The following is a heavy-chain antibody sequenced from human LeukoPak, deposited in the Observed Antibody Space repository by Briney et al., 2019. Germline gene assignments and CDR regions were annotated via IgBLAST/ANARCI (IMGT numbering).Heavy chain of an antibody. CDR3: ASRGSRGWYWPY. D-gene: IGHD6-19*01. V-gene: IGHV3-11*01. CDR1: AFTFGTYY. J-gene: IGHJ4*02. CDR2: ISSSGSTI. Sequence: PGPCLTLSCAPSAFTFGTYYMSSVRQPPGEWLEWVSYISSSGSTIYYADSVKGRFTIFRDNNKHSLHLQRNSPRAEDTAVYYCASRGSRGWYWPYWGPGTLVTVSS.